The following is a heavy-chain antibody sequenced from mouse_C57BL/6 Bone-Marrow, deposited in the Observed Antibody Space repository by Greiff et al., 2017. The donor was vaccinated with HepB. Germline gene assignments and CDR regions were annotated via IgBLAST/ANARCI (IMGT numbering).Heavy chain of an antibody. Sequence: VQLQQSGPELVKPGASVKISCKASGYTFTDYYMNWVKQSHGKSLEWIGDINPNNGGTSYNQKFKGKATWTVDKSSSTAYMELRSLTSENSAVYYCARTPYYCGSSYEGYWGQGTTLTVSS. V-gene: IGHV1-26*01. CDR1: GYTFTDYY. J-gene: IGHJ2*01. D-gene: IGHD1-1*01. CDR2: INPNNGGT. CDR3: ARTPYYCGSSYEGY.